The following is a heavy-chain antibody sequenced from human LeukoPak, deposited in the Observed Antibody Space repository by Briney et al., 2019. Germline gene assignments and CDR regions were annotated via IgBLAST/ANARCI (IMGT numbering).Heavy chain of an antibody. CDR3: ARGRSNSDY. V-gene: IGHV4-59*01. CDR2: IYYSGST. Sequence: SETLSLTCTVSGGSINSYYWTWIRQPPGKGLEWIGYIYYSGSTNYNPFLKSRVTISVDTSKNQFSLTLSSVTAADTAVYYCARGRSNSDYWGQGTLVTVSS. CDR1: GGSINSYY. J-gene: IGHJ4*02. D-gene: IGHD3/OR15-3a*01.